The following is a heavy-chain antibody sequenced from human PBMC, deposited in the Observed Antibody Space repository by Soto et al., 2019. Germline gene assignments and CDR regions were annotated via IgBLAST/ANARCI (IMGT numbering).Heavy chain of an antibody. V-gene: IGHV4-38-2*02. CDR3: ARDPARTAYDY. Sequence: PSETLSLTCAVSGYSISSGYYWGWIRQPPGKGLEWIGSIYHSGSTYYNPSLKSRVTISVDTSKNQFSLKLSSVTAADRAVYYCARDPARTAYDYWGQGTPVTVSS. D-gene: IGHD2-21*02. CDR2: IYHSGST. CDR1: GYSISSGYY. J-gene: IGHJ4*02.